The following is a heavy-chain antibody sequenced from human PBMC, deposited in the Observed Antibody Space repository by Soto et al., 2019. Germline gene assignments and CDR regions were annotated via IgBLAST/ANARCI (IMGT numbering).Heavy chain of an antibody. CDR3: AKLRWGSDNWFDP. D-gene: IGHD3-10*01. Sequence: GSLRLSCAASGFTFSSDAMSWVRQSPGKGLEWVSAISGDGESTYYADSVKGRFTISRDNSKNTLYLQMNSLRAEDTAVYYCAKLRWGSDNWFDPWGKGTLVTVSS. V-gene: IGHV3-23*01. CDR1: GFTFSSDA. J-gene: IGHJ5*02. CDR2: ISGDGEST.